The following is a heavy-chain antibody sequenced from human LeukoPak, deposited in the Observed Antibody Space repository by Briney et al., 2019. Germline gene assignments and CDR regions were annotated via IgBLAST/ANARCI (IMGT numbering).Heavy chain of an antibody. J-gene: IGHJ4*02. V-gene: IGHV3-23*01. D-gene: IGHD5-24*01. Sequence: GGSLRLSCAASGFTFSSSAMSWVRQTPGKGLEWVSNISGSGSGGSTYYADSVKGRFTISRDNSKNTLYLQMNSLRAEDTAVYYCAKSGYNRFDYWGQGTLVTVSS. CDR1: GFTFSSSA. CDR3: AKSGYNRFDY. CDR2: ISGSGSGGST.